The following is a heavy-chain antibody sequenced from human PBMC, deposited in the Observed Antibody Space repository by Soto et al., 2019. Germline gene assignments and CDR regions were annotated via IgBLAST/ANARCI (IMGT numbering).Heavy chain of an antibody. J-gene: IGHJ6*02. D-gene: IGHD3-10*01. CDR3: AKITPVIGEPNRLTL. CDR1: GLTFSSYS. CDR2: ISGSGGST. V-gene: IGHV3-23*01. Sequence: GVSLRISCAASGLTFSSYSMRWVRQAPLKGLEWVSAISGSGGSTYYADSVKGRFTISRDNSKNTLYLQMNSLRAEDTAVYYCAKITPVIGEPNRLTLWGQGNKVTGSS.